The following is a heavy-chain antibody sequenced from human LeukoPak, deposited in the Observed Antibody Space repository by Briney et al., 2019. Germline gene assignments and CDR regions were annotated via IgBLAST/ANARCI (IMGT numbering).Heavy chain of an antibody. CDR2: IYYSGAP. D-gene: IGHD6-13*01. CDR3: ARGVFIAAAQYGY. V-gene: IGHV4-59*01. J-gene: IGHJ4*02. Sequence: SETLSLTCTVSGGSTSSYYRSWIRHPPEKGLEWIGYIYYSGAPTYNPSLKSRVTISVDTSKIQFSLKLSSVTAADTAVYYCARGVFIAAAQYGYWGQGTLVTVS. CDR1: GGSTSSYY.